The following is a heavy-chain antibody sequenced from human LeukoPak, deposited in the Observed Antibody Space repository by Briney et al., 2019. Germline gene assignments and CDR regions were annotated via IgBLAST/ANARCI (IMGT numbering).Heavy chain of an antibody. D-gene: IGHD6-13*01. CDR2: INPNSGGT. CDR3: AREAVQQLPPCYMDV. J-gene: IGHJ6*03. CDR1: GCTFTGYY. V-gene: IGHV1-2*06. Sequence: ASVKVSCKASGCTFTGYYMHWVRQAPGQGLEWMGRINPNSGGTNYAQKFQGRVTMTRDTSISTAYMELSRLRSDDTAVYYCAREAVQQLPPCYMDVWGKGTTVTVSS.